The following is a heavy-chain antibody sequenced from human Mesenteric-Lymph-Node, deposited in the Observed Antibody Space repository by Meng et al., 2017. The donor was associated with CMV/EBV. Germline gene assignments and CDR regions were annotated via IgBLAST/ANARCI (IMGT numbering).Heavy chain of an antibody. D-gene: IGHD3-10*01. CDR3: ARDGSGTYFNPIFDH. V-gene: IGHV1-18*01. Sequence: FTSYGISWVRQAPGQGLEWVGWISGYNGKTDFGKTNYAQKFQGRVTMTTDTSTSTAYMELRSLRSDDTALYYCARDGSGTYFNPIFDHWGPGSLVTVSS. CDR2: ISGYNGKT. J-gene: IGHJ4*02. CDR1: FTSYG.